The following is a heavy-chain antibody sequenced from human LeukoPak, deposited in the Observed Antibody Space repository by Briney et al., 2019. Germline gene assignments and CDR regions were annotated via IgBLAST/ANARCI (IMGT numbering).Heavy chain of an antibody. Sequence: GGSLRLSCVASGFTFNTYEMNWARQAPGKGLEWVSYISSSGTTTYYADSLKGRFTISRDNAKNSLYLQMNSLRVEDTAVYYCARDRNNVVDYWGQGTLVTVSS. CDR3: ARDRNNVVDY. D-gene: IGHD1-14*01. CDR2: ISSSGTTT. V-gene: IGHV3-48*03. J-gene: IGHJ4*02. CDR1: GFTFNTYE.